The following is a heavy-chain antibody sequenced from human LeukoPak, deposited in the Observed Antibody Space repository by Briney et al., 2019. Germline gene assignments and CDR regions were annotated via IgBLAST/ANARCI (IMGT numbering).Heavy chain of an antibody. CDR1: GCTFSSYW. CDR3: ARGDSSYLANY. D-gene: IGHD6-6*01. Sequence: PGGSLRLSCAASGCTFSSYWMHWVRQAPGKGLVWVSRINSDGSSTSYADSVKGRFTISRDNAKNTLYLQMNSLRAEDTAVYYCARGDSSYLANYWGQGTLVTVSS. J-gene: IGHJ4*02. CDR2: INSDGSST. V-gene: IGHV3-74*01.